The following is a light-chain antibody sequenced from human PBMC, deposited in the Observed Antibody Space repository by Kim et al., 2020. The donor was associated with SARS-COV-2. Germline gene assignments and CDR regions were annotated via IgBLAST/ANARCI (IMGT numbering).Light chain of an antibody. CDR1: QNVDTY. Sequence: SVSPGERATLSCRASQNVDTYLAWYQQKPGQAPRLLIYDAFKRATGIPARFSGSGSGTDFTLTISSLETEDFAVYYCQQRSDWPSFGGGTKVEI. CDR2: DAF. V-gene: IGKV3-11*01. CDR3: QQRSDWPS. J-gene: IGKJ4*01.